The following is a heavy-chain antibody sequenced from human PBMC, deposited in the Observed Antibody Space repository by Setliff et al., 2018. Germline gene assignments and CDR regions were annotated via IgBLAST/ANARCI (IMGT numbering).Heavy chain of an antibody. Sequence: SETLSLTCTVSGGSISSSSYYWGWIRQPPGKGLEWIGSIYYSGSTYYNPSLKSRVTISVDTSKDQFSLKLSSVTAADTAVYYCAREGYDSSGYWALDAFDIWGQGTMVTVSS. CDR2: IYYSGST. V-gene: IGHV4-39*07. D-gene: IGHD3-22*01. CDR1: GGSISSSSYY. CDR3: AREGYDSSGYWALDAFDI. J-gene: IGHJ3*02.